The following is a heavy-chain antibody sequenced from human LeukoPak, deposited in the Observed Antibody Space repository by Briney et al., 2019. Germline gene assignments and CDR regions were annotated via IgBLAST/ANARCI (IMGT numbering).Heavy chain of an antibody. CDR3: ARDWIQLWNNWFDP. CDR2: INPNSGGT. CDR1: GYTFTGYC. Sequence: ASVKVSCKASGYTFTGYCMHWVRQAPGQGLEWMGWINPNSGGTKYAQKFQGRVTMTRDTSISTAYMELSRLRSDDTAVYYCARDWIQLWNNWFDPWGQGTLVTVSS. J-gene: IGHJ5*02. V-gene: IGHV1-2*02. D-gene: IGHD5-18*01.